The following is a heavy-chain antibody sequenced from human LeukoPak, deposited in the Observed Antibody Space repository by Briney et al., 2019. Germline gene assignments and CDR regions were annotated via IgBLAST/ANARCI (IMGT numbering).Heavy chain of an antibody. V-gene: IGHV1-8*02. Sequence: ASVKVSRKASGYTLTSYDINWVRQATGQGVEWMGWMNPNSGNTGYAQKFQGRVNMTRNTSISTAYMELSSLRSEDTAVYYCARAAYSSSWSYYYYYMDVWGKGTTVTVSS. CDR1: GYTLTSYD. CDR2: MNPNSGNT. J-gene: IGHJ6*03. CDR3: ARAAYSSSWSYYYYYMDV. D-gene: IGHD6-13*01.